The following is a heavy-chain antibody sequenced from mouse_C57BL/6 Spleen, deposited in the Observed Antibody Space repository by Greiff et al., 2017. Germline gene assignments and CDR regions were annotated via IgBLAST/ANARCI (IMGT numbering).Heavy chain of an antibody. CDR1: GYSFTGYY. Sequence: EVQLQQSGPELVKPGASVKISCKASGYSFTGYYMNWVKQSPEKSLEWIGEINPSTGGTTYNQKFKSKATLTVDKSSSTAYMQLKSLTSEDSAVYYCARWDYGSLYAMDYWGQGTSVTVSS. D-gene: IGHD1-1*01. CDR2: INPSTGGT. V-gene: IGHV1-42*01. J-gene: IGHJ4*01. CDR3: ARWDYGSLYAMDY.